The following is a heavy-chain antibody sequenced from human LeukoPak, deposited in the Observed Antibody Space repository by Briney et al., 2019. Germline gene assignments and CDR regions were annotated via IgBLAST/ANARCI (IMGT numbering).Heavy chain of an antibody. CDR2: IHPDSGVT. J-gene: IGHJ4*02. Sequence: ASVKVSCKPSGYTFTGYFIHWVRQAPGQGLEWMGWIHPDSGVTTYAQKFQGRVTLTRDTSISTAYMELSRLRSDDTTVYYCTREDYWGQGTLVTVSS. CDR1: GYTFTGYF. CDR3: TREDY. V-gene: IGHV1-2*02.